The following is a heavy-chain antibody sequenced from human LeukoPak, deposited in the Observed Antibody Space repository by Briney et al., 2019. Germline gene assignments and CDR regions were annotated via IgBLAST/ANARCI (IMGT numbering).Heavy chain of an antibody. Sequence: PGGSLRLSCAASGFTFSSYWMSWVRQAPGKGLEWVANIKQDGSEKYYVDSVKGRFTISRDNAKNSLYLQMNSLRAEDTAVYYCARDRYYYGSGPKRDTYYFDYWGQGTLVTVSS. V-gene: IGHV3-7*01. J-gene: IGHJ4*02. CDR2: IKQDGSEK. CDR1: GFTFSSYW. CDR3: ARDRYYYGSGPKRDTYYFDY. D-gene: IGHD3-10*01.